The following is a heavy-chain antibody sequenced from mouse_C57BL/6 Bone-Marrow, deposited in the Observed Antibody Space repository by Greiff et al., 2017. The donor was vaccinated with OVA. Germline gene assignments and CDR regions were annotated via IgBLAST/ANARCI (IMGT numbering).Heavy chain of an antibody. J-gene: IGHJ3*01. CDR3: ARSRWLLRRTWFAY. CDR2: IHPNSGST. CDR1: GYTFTSYW. V-gene: IGHV1-64*01. Sequence: QVQLQQPGAELVKPGASVKLSCKASGYTFTSYWMHWVKRRPGQGLEWIGMIHPNSGSTNYNEKFKSKATLTVDKSSSTAYMQLSSLTSEDSAVYYCARSRWLLRRTWFAYWGQGTLVTVSA. D-gene: IGHD2-3*01.